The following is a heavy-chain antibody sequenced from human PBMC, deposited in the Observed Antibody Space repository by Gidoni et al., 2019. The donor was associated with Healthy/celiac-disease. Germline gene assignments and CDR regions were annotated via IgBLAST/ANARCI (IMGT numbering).Heavy chain of an antibody. V-gene: IGHV3-21*01. CDR1: GFTFSSDS. J-gene: IGHJ3*02. Sequence: EVQLVESGGGLVKPGGSLRLSCAASGFTFSSDSMNWVRQAPGKGLGGVSSISSSSSYIYYADSVKGRFTISRDNAKNSLYLQMNSLRAEDTAVYYCARAAVVAATSRAFDIWGQGTMVTVSS. CDR2: ISSSSSYI. D-gene: IGHD2-15*01. CDR3: ARAAVVAATSRAFDI.